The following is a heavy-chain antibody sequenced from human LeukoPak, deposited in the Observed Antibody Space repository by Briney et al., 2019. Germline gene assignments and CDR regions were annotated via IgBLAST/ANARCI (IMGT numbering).Heavy chain of an antibody. V-gene: IGHV4-59*01. J-gene: IGHJ1*01. Sequence: TSETPSLTPVVLCGRICRLHGSWPRQPPGKGLEWIGYIYYSGSTNYNPSLKSRVTISVDTSKNQCSLQLSSVTAADPAVYYWAIHACSGRYYSQHWGQGTLVTVSS. CDR3: AIHACSGRYYSQH. CDR2: IYYSGST. D-gene: IGHD6-19*01. CDR1: CGRICRLH.